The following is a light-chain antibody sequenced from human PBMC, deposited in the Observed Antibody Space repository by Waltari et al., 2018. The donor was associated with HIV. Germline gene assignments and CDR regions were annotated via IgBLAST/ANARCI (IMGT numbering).Light chain of an antibody. J-gene: IGLJ3*02. CDR2: RNN. V-gene: IGLV1-47*01. CDR3: ATWDDSLSALWV. CDR1: SSNIGSNY. Sequence: QSVLTQPPSASGTPGQRVTISCSGNSSNIGSNYVYWYQQLPGTTPRLLIFRNNQRPSAVPDRVSGSQSGTSASLAISGPRSEDEADYFCATWDDSLSALWVFGGGTKLTVL.